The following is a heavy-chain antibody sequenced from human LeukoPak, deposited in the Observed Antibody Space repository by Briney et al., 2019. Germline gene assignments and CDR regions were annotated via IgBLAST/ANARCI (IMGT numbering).Heavy chain of an antibody. CDR2: INPSNGVT. CDR3: ASIFRFGYGSYSEDY. D-gene: IGHD5-18*01. J-gene: IGHJ4*02. V-gene: IGHV1-2*06. CDR1: GYTFTGYY. Sequence: GASVKVSCKASGYTFTGYYMHWVRQAPGQGLEWMGRINPSNGVTDYTQKFQDRVTMTRDTSIITVYMELSRLRSDDTAMYYCASIFRFGYGSYSEDYWGQGTLLTVSS.